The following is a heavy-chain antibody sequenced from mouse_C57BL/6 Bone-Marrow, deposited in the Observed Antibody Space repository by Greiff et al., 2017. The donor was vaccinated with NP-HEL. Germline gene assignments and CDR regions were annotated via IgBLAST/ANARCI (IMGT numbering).Heavy chain of an antibody. CDR2: IDPSDSYT. V-gene: IGHV1-69*01. CDR1: GYTFTSYW. J-gene: IGHJ4*01. Sequence: VKLQESGAELVMPGASVKLSCKASGYTFTSYWMHWVKQRPGQGLEWIGEIDPSDSYTNYNQKFKGKSTLTVDKSSSTAYMQLSSLTSEDSAVYYCARGVYDYDRDYWGQGTSVTVSS. CDR3: ARGVYDYDRDY. D-gene: IGHD2-4*01.